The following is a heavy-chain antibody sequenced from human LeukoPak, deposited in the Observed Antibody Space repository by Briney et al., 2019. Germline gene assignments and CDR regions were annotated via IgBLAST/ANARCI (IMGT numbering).Heavy chain of an antibody. Sequence: ASVKVSCKASGYTFTGYFMHWVRQAPGQGLEWMGIINPSGGSTSYAQKFQGRVTMTRDTSTSTVYMELSSLRSEDTAVYYCATAYNDGRDAFDIWGQGTMVTVSS. CDR1: GYTFTGYF. CDR2: INPSGGST. D-gene: IGHD5-18*01. V-gene: IGHV1-46*01. J-gene: IGHJ3*02. CDR3: ATAYNDGRDAFDI.